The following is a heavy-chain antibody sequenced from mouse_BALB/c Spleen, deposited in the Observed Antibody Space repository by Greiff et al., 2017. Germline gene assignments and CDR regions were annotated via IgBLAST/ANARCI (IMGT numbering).Heavy chain of an antibody. CDR1: GYSITSDYA. Sequence: EVQLQESGPGLVKPSQSLSLTCTVTGYSITSDYAWNWIRQFPGNKLEWMGYISYSGSTSYNPSLKSRISITRDTSKNQFFLQLNSVTTEDTATYCCARTGDYDGGFAYWGQGTLVTVSA. D-gene: IGHD2-4*01. CDR2: ISYSGST. J-gene: IGHJ3*01. V-gene: IGHV3-2*02. CDR3: ARTGDYDGGFAY.